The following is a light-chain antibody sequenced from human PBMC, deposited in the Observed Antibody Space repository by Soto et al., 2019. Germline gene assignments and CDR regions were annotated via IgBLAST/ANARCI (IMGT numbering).Light chain of an antibody. J-gene: IGLJ3*02. CDR2: GNS. Sequence: QSVLTQPPSVSGAPGQRVTIPCTGSGSNIGAGYVVHWYQQFPGTAPKLLMYGNSNRPSGVSDRFSGSKSGTSASLAITGIQAEDEADYYCQSYDSSLSGWVFGGGTKLTVL. CDR3: QSYDSSLSGWV. CDR1: GSNIGAGYV. V-gene: IGLV1-40*01.